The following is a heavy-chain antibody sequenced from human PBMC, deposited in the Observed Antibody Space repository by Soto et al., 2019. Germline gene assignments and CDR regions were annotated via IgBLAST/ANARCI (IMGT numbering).Heavy chain of an antibody. CDR2: IIPMFPTA. V-gene: IGHV1-69*13. J-gene: IGHJ6*02. CDR3: ARDDATYCGGDCYRYFYYGMDV. D-gene: IGHD2-21*02. CDR1: GGTFSNHA. Sequence: PSVKVSCKASGGTFSNHAISWLRQSPGQGLELVGGIIPMFPTAYYAQRFQGRVTITADDSTTTVYMELSGLRSEDTAMYYCARDDATYCGGDCYRYFYYGMDVWGQGTTVTVSS.